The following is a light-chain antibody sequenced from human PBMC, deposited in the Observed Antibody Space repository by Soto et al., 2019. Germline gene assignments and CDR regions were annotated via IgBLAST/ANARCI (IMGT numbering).Light chain of an antibody. CDR2: LNSDGSH. J-gene: IGLJ3*02. Sequence: QSVLTQSPSASASLGASVKLTCTLSSGHSSYAIAWHQQQPEKGPRYLMKLNSDGSHSXXXXXXXRFSGSSSGAERYLTXXXXXXXXXXXYYCQTWGTGIWVFGGGTKLTVL. V-gene: IGLV4-69*01. CDR1: SGHSSYA. CDR3: QTWGTGIWV.